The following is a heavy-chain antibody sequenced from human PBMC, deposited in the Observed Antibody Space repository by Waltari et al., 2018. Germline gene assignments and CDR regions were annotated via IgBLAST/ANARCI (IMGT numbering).Heavy chain of an antibody. CDR3: ARDKAVAGSRLDY. V-gene: IGHV3-33*01. Sequence: QVQLVESGGGVVQPGRSLRLSCAASGFTFSSYGMPWVRQAPGKGLEWVAVIWYDGSNKYYADSVKGRFTISRDNSKNTLYLQMNSLRAEDTAVYYCARDKAVAGSRLDYWGQGTLVTVSS. J-gene: IGHJ4*02. D-gene: IGHD6-19*01. CDR2: IWYDGSNK. CDR1: GFTFSSYG.